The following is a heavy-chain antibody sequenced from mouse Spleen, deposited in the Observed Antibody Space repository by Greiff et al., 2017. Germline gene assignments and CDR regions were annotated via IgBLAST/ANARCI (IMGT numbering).Heavy chain of an antibody. CDR1: GYTFTSYW. J-gene: IGHJ4*01. V-gene: IGHV1-69*02. Sequence: QVQLQQPGAELVKPGASVKLSCKASGYTFTSYWMHWVKQRPGQGLEWIGEIDPSDSYTNYNQKFKGKATLTVDKSSSTAYMQLSSLTSEDSAVYYCARRRLRQPLYAMDYWGQGTSVTVSS. D-gene: IGHD3-2*01. CDR2: IDPSDSYT. CDR3: ARRRLRQPLYAMDY.